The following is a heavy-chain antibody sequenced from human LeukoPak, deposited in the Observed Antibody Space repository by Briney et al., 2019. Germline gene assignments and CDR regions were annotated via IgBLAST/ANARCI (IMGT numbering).Heavy chain of an antibody. Sequence: AASVKVSCKASGYTFTGYYMHWVRQAPGQGLEWMGWINPNSGDTKYAQKFQGRVTMTRDTSISTAYMELSSLRSDDTAVYYCATQRGSYLWGTDFDCWGQGTLVTVSS. CDR1: GYTFTGYY. V-gene: IGHV1-2*02. J-gene: IGHJ4*02. CDR2: INPNSGDT. CDR3: ATQRGSYLWGTDFDC. D-gene: IGHD3-16*01.